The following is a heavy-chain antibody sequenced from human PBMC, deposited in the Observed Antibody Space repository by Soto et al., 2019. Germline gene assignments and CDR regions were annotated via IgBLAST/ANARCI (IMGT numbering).Heavy chain of an antibody. J-gene: IGHJ6*02. Sequence: EVQLLESGGALEHPGRSLRLSCAASGFAFSTYAMTWVRQAPGKGLEWVSVISGIGGSSYYAASVKGRFTISRDNSKNTLFLQMNGLRAEDTAVYYCAKVTKRAAAGRYEYYKYGMDVWGQGTTVTVSS. CDR3: AKVTKRAAAGRYEYYKYGMDV. CDR2: ISGIGGSS. D-gene: IGHD6-13*01. V-gene: IGHV3-23*01. CDR1: GFAFSTYA.